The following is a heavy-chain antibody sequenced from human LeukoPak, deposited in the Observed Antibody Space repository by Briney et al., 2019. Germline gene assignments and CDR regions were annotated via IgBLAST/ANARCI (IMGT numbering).Heavy chain of an antibody. CDR2: ISGHNGNT. CDR3: ARAGVNIGGIIVNSLDS. J-gene: IGHJ4*02. D-gene: IGHD3-16*02. V-gene: IGHV1-18*01. Sequence: ASVKVSCKTSGYTFTNFGISWVRQAPGQGPEWMGWISGHNGNTKYAKNFQDRLKMTTDTSTTTAYMELRNLTPDDTGVYYCARAGVNIGGIIVNSLDSWGQGTLVTVSS. CDR1: GYTFTNFG.